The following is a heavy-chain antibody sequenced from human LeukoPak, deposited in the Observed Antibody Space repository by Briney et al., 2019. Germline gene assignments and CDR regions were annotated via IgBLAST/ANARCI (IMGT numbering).Heavy chain of an antibody. D-gene: IGHD2-15*01. CDR3: APDCSGGGCYDNNWFDP. CDR1: GFTFSSYW. V-gene: IGHV3-74*01. J-gene: IGHJ5*02. CDR2: INSDGSST. Sequence: GGSLRLSCAASGFTFSSYWMHWVRQAPGKGLVWVSRINSDGSSTSYADSVEGRFTISRDNAKNTLYLRMNSLRAEDTAVYYCAPDCSGGGCYDNNWFDPWGQGTLVTVSS.